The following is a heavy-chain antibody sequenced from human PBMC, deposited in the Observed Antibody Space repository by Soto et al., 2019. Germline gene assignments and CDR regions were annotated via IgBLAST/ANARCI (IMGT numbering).Heavy chain of an antibody. J-gene: IGHJ6*02. V-gene: IGHV4-39*01. D-gene: IGHD6-13*01. Sequence: PSETLSLTCTVSGGSISSSSYYWGWIRQPPGKGLEWIGSIYYSGSTYYNPSLKSRVTISVDTSKNQFSLKLSSVTAADTAVYYCTGYSSSQYYYYGMDVWGQGTTVTVSS. CDR1: GGSISSSSYY. CDR3: TGYSSSQYYYYGMDV. CDR2: IYYSGST.